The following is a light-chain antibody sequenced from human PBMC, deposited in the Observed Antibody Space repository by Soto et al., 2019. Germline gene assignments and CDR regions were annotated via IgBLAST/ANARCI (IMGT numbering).Light chain of an antibody. V-gene: IGLV2-8*01. J-gene: IGLJ3*02. CDR1: TSDVGGYNY. Sequence: QSALTQPPSASGSLGQSVTISCTGTTSDVGGYNYVSWYQQHPGKAPKLMIYEVTKRPSGVPDRFSGSKSGNTASLTVSGLQADDEADYYCSAYVSTKTLEVFGGGTKLTVL. CDR3: SAYVSTKTLEV. CDR2: EVT.